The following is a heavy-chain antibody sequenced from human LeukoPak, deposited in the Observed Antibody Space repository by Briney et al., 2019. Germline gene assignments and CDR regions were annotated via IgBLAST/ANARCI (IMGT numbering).Heavy chain of an antibody. CDR2: VDTSGST. CDR1: DGSISSAYR. Sequence: PSETLSLTCTVSDGSISSAYRCTWIRQSAGKGLEWIGRVDTSGSTKYNPSLKSRVTISFDTSKNQFSLRLTSVTAADTAVYYCTSGEYTQGSDVWGQGTMVTVTS. V-gene: IGHV4-61*02. D-gene: IGHD4-17*01. J-gene: IGHJ3*01. CDR3: TSGEYTQGSDV.